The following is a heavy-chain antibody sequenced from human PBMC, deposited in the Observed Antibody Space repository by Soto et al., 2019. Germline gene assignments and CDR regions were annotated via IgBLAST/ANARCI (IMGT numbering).Heavy chain of an antibody. D-gene: IGHD5-12*01. CDR2: IYSGGST. V-gene: IGHV3-66*01. CDR1: GFTVSSNH. CDR3: ARVGGGYDFDY. Sequence: GGSLRLSCAASGFTVSSNHMSWVRQAPGKGLEWVSVIYSGGSTYYADSVKGRFTISRDNSKNMLYLQMNSLRAEDTAVYYCARVGGGYDFDYWGQGTLVTVSS. J-gene: IGHJ4*02.